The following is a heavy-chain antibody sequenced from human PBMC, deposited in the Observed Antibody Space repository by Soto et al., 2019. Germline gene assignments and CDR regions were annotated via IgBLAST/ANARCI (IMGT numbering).Heavy chain of an antibody. CDR3: ARGIAAATAINWFDP. CDR2: IYHSGST. Sequence: SETLSLTCAVYGGSFSGYYWSWIRQPPGKGLEWIGYIYHSGSTYYNPSLKSRVTISVDRSKNQFSLKLSSVTAADTAVYYCARGIAAATAINWFDPWGQGTLVTVSS. D-gene: IGHD6-13*01. J-gene: IGHJ5*02. CDR1: GGSFSGYY. V-gene: IGHV4-34*01.